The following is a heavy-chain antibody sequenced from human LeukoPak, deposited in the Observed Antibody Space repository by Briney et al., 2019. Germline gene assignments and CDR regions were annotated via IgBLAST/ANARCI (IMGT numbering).Heavy chain of an antibody. D-gene: IGHD6-13*01. CDR3: AKVGVIAAAGRPGDYFDY. V-gene: IGHV3-23*01. Sequence: GGSLRLSCAASGFTFSSYAMSWVRQAPGKGLEWVSAISGSGGSTYYADSVKGRSTISRDNSKNTLYLQMNSLRAEDTAVYYCAKVGVIAAAGRPGDYFDYWGQGTLVTVSS. J-gene: IGHJ4*02. CDR2: ISGSGGST. CDR1: GFTFSSYA.